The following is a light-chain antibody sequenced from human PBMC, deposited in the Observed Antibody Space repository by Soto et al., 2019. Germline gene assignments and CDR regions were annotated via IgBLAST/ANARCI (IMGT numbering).Light chain of an antibody. V-gene: IGKV1-5*03. Sequence: RASQSIRTWLAWYQHKPGKAPKLLIYNASTLESGVPPRFSGSGSGTEFTLTISSLQPDEFATYYCQQYNSYPWTFGQGTKVDIK. CDR3: QQYNSYPWT. J-gene: IGKJ1*01. CDR2: NAS. CDR1: QSIRTW.